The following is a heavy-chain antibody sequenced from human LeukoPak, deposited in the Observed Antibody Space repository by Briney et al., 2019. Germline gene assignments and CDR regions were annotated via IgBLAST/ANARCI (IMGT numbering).Heavy chain of an antibody. CDR2: IYYSGST. CDR3: ARDLHDYGDYGRAFDI. D-gene: IGHD4-17*01. Sequence: SETLSLTCTASGGSISSYYWSWIRQPPGKGLEWIGYIYYSGSTNYNPSLKSRVTISVDTSKNQFSLKLRSVTAADTAVYYCARDLHDYGDYGRAFDIWGQGTMVAVSS. CDR1: GGSISSYY. V-gene: IGHV4-59*01. J-gene: IGHJ3*02.